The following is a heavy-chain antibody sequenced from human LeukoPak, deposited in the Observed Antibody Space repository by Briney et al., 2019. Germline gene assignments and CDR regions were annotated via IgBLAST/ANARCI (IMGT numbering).Heavy chain of an antibody. D-gene: IGHD3-9*01. V-gene: IGHV4-38-2*02. J-gene: IGHJ4*02. Sequence: SETLSLTCTVSGYSISSGYDWGWMRQAPGKGLEWLGSISQSGNTYNNPSLKSRVTLSVDTSKNQVSLKLTSVTAADTAVYYCARGAPIYEAELYYFDYWGQGTLVTVSS. CDR3: ARGAPIYEAELYYFDY. CDR1: GYSISSGYD. CDR2: ISQSGNT.